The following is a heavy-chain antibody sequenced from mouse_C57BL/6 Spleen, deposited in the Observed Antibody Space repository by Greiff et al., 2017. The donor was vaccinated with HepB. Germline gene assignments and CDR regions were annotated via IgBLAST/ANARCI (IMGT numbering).Heavy chain of an antibody. CDR1: GYTFTSYW. V-gene: IGHV1-64*01. J-gene: IGHJ4*01. CDR3: ARGRGTVVDYAMDY. D-gene: IGHD1-1*01. CDR2: IHPNSGST. Sequence: VQLQQPGAELVKPGASVKLSCKASGYTFTSYWMHWVKQRPGQGLEWIGMIHPNSGSTNYNEKFKSKATLTVDKSSSTAYMQLSSLTSEDSAVYYCARGRGTVVDYAMDYWGQGTSVTVSS.